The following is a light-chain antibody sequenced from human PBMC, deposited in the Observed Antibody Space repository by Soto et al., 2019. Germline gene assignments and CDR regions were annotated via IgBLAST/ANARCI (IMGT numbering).Light chain of an antibody. CDR2: DAS. V-gene: IGKV1-5*01. CDR1: QSVSNF. CDR3: QQYSTST. Sequence: DIQMTQSPSTLSASVGGRVTITCRASQSVSNFLAWYQQKPGKAPKLLIYDASSLQSGVPARFSGSGSGTEFTLTVSSLQPDDFATYYCQQYSTSTFGQGTKVDI. J-gene: IGKJ1*01.